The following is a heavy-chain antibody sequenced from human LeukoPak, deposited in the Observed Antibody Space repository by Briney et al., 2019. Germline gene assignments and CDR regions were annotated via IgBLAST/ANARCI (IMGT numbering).Heavy chain of an antibody. CDR3: TRDSGTFNWFDP. J-gene: IGHJ5*02. D-gene: IGHD1-26*01. V-gene: IGHV3-73*01. CDR1: GFTFSGSA. CDR2: IDKKDKGYATAT. Sequence: RGSLKLSCAASGFTFSGSAIHWVRQSSGKGLEWVGQIDKKDKGYATATAYAASVKGRFTISRDDSINTAYLQMKSLKTEDTALYYCTRDSGTFNWFDPWGQGTLVTVSS.